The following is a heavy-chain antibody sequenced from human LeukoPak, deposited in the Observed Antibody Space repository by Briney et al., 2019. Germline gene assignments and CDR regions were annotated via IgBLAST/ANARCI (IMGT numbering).Heavy chain of an antibody. CDR3: VREGPRGLAFDI. J-gene: IGHJ3*02. CDR1: GFTFDDYA. CDR2: ISASGGST. Sequence: GRSLRLSCAASGFTFDDYAMHWVRQAPGKGLEWVSGISASGGSTFYADSVKGRFTISRDNSKNTLYLQMNGLRVEDTAVYYCVREGPRGLAFDIWGQGTMVTVSS. V-gene: IGHV3-23*01.